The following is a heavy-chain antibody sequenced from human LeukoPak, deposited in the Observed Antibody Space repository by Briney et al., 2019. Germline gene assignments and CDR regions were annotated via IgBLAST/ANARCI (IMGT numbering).Heavy chain of an antibody. D-gene: IGHD2-21*02. V-gene: IGHV3-15*01. Sequence: PGGSLRLSCAASGVTFSNAWMSWVRQAPGKGLEWVGRIKSKTDGGTTDYAAPVKGRFTISRDDSKNTLYLQMNSLKTEDPSVYYCTTNCGCDCYRAYDYWGQGTLVTVPS. CDR2: IKSKTDGGTT. CDR1: GVTFSNAW. J-gene: IGHJ4*02. CDR3: TTNCGCDCYRAYDY.